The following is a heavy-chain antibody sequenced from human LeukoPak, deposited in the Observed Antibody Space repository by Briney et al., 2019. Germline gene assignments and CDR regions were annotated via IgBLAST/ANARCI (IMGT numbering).Heavy chain of an antibody. CDR2: IYYSGST. CDR3: ARHILRFLEWLFPPDAFDI. J-gene: IGHJ3*02. D-gene: IGHD3-3*01. V-gene: IGHV4-39*01. Sequence: SETLSLTCTVSGGPISSSSYYWGWIRQPPGKGLEWIGSIYYSGSTYYNPSLKSRVTISVDTSKNQFSLKLSSVTAADTAVYYCARHILRFLEWLFPPDAFDIWGQGTMVTVSS. CDR1: GGPISSSSYY.